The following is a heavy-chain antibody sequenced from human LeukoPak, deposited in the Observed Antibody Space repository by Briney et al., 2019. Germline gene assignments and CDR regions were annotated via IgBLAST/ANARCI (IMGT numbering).Heavy chain of an antibody. V-gene: IGHV1-2*02. Sequence: ASVKVSCKASGYTFTAYYMHWVRQAPGQGLEWMGWINPNSGGTNYAQKFQGRVTMTRDTSISTAYMELSRLRSDDTAVYYCARYIWGSYPTFEDYWGQGTLVTVSS. D-gene: IGHD3-16*02. J-gene: IGHJ4*02. CDR1: GYTFTAYY. CDR2: INPNSGGT. CDR3: ARYIWGSYPTFEDY.